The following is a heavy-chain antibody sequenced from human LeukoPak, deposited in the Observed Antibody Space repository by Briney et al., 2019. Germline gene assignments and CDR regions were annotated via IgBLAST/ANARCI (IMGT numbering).Heavy chain of an antibody. CDR3: ARRLGYYYGMDV. Sequence: SETLSLTCTVSGGSISSYYWSWIRQPPGKGLEWIGYIYYSGSTNYNPSLKSRVTISVDTSKNQFSLKLSSVTAADTAVYYCARRLGYYYGMDVWGQGTTVTVSS. CDR1: GGSISSYY. D-gene: IGHD3-16*01. J-gene: IGHJ6*02. V-gene: IGHV4-59*08. CDR2: IYYSGST.